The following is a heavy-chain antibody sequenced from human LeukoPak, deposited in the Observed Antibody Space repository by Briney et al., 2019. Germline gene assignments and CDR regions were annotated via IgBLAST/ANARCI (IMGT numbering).Heavy chain of an antibody. J-gene: IGHJ5*02. D-gene: IGHD6-19*01. CDR1: AFTFSAYA. CDR2: SRNDGSEV. Sequence: GGSLRLSCAASAFTFSAYAMHWVRQSPGKGLEWVAFSRNDGSEVYYAESVKGRFTISRDNSKSTLYLQMNSLSPEDTAVYFCAKGGHSSGWLMNWFDPWGQGTLVTVSS. V-gene: IGHV3-30*02. CDR3: AKGGHSSGWLMNWFDP.